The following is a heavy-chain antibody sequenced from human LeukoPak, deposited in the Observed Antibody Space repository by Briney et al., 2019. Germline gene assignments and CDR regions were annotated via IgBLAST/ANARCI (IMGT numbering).Heavy chain of an antibody. CDR1: GFTFSNAW. J-gene: IGHJ6*03. Sequence: GGSLRLSCAASGFTFSNAWMSWVRQAPGKGLEWVGRIKSKTDGGTTDYAAPVKGRFTISRDDSKNTLYLQMNSLKTEDTAVYYCTTEVVGGSYYYYYMDVWGQGTTVTVSS. D-gene: IGHD1-26*01. V-gene: IGHV3-15*01. CDR2: IKSKTDGGTT. CDR3: TTEVVGGSYYYYYMDV.